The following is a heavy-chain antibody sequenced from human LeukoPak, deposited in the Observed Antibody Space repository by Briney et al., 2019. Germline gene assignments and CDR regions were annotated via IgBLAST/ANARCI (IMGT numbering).Heavy chain of an antibody. J-gene: IGHJ3*02. V-gene: IGHV1-2*04. D-gene: IGHD4-23*01. Sequence: ASVKVSCKASGYTFTGYYMHWVRQAPGQGLEWMGWINPNSGGTNYAQKFQGWVTMTRDTSISTAYMELSRLRSDDTAVYYCARGTPSFYGGKGDDAFDIWGQGTMVTVSS. CDR2: INPNSGGT. CDR1: GYTFTGYY. CDR3: ARGTPSFYGGKGDDAFDI.